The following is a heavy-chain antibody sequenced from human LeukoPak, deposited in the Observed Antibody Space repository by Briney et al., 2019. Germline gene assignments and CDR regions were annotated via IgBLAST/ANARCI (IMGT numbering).Heavy chain of an antibody. D-gene: IGHD6-13*01. CDR1: GYSISSGYY. V-gene: IGHV4-38-2*02. CDR2: IYHSGST. Sequence: SETLSLTCTVSGYSISSGYYWGWIRQPPGKGLEWIGSIYHSGSTYYNPSLKSRVTISVDTSKNQSSLKLSSVTAADTAVYYCARDRAAAGHDYWGQGTLVTVSS. CDR3: ARDRAAAGHDY. J-gene: IGHJ4*02.